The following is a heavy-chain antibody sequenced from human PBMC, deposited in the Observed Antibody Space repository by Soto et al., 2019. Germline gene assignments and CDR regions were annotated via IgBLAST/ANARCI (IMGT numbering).Heavy chain of an antibody. D-gene: IGHD4-17*01. Sequence: PSETLSLTCTVPGGSITSSSYYWGWIRQPPGKGLEWIGGIYYSGRSYYNPSLKSRVTMSVDTSKNQFSLTLNSVTAADAAVYYCARQRTTVVTQAYFDHWGQGXLVTVYS. CDR1: GGSITSSSYY. J-gene: IGHJ4*02. V-gene: IGHV4-39*01. CDR3: ARQRTTVVTQAYFDH. CDR2: IYYSGRS.